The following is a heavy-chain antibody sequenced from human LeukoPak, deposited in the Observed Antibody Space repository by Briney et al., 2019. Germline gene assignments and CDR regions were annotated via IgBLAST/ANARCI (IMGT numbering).Heavy chain of an antibody. J-gene: IGHJ5*02. CDR1: GGSISSYY. V-gene: IGHV4-39*01. CDR2: IYYSGST. D-gene: IGHD3-10*01. CDR3: ARHYYGSGSYYFNNWFDP. Sequence: SETLSLTCTVSGGSISSYYWGWIRQPPGKGLEWIGSIYYSGSTYYNPSLKSRVTISVDTSKNQFSLKLSSVTAADTAVYYCARHYYGSGSYYFNNWFDPWGQGTLVTVSS.